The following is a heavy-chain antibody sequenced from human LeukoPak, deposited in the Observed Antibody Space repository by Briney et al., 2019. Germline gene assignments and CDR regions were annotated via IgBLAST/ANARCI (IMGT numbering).Heavy chain of an antibody. CDR3: ARGLGAAGNDY. J-gene: IGHJ4*02. Sequence: GASLKVSCKASGCTFTGYYLHWVRQAPGQGLEWMGWIKPNGGGTNYAQKFQGRVIMTRDTSITTAYMELSSLRSDDTAVYYCARGLGAAGNDYWGQGTLVTVSS. D-gene: IGHD6-13*01. V-gene: IGHV1-2*02. CDR1: GCTFTGYY. CDR2: IKPNGGGT.